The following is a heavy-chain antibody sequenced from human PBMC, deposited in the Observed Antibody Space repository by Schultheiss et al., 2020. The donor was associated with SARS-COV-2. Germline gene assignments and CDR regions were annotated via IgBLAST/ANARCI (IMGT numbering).Heavy chain of an antibody. Sequence: SETLSLTCAVSGGSISSSNWWSWVRQPPGKGLEWIGEIYHSGSTNYNPSLKTRVTISVDTSKNQFSLKVTSVTAADTAVYYCAREPMRIYGMDVWGQGTTVTVSS. CDR3: AREPMRIYGMDV. J-gene: IGHJ6*02. CDR1: GGSISSSNW. V-gene: IGHV4-4*02. CDR2: IYHSGST.